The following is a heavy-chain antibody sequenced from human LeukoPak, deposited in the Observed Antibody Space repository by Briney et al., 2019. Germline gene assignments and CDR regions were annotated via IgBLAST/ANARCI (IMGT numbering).Heavy chain of an antibody. CDR1: GFTFSRYL. CDR2: INSDGSST. CDR3: VLDLFSSFAFDI. Sequence: QSGGSLRLSCAASGFTFSRYLMHWVRQAPGKGLLWVSRINSDGSSTYYADSVKGRFTTSRDNAKNALHLQMNSLTAEDTAVYYCVLDLFSSFAFDIWGQGTIVTVSS. J-gene: IGHJ3*02. D-gene: IGHD3/OR15-3a*01. V-gene: IGHV3-74*01.